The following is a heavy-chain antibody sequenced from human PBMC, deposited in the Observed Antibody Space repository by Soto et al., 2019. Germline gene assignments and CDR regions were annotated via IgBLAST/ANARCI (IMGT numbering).Heavy chain of an antibody. D-gene: IGHD2-15*01. CDR1: GGTFSSYT. V-gene: IGHV1-69*02. J-gene: IGHJ4*02. CDR3: ARGRVVVVADYYSGFDY. Sequence: GASVKVSCKASGGTFSSYTISWVRQAPGQGLEWMGRIIPILGIANYAQKFQGRVTITADKSTSTAYMELRSLRSDDTAVYYCARGRVVVVADYYSGFDYWGQGTLVTVSS. CDR2: IIPILGIA.